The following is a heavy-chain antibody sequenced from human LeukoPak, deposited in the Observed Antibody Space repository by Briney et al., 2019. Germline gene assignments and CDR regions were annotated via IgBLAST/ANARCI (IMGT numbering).Heavy chain of an antibody. V-gene: IGHV5-51*01. CDR2: IYPDDSDT. J-gene: IGHJ4*02. Sequence: HGESLKISCKGSGYSFSNFWIGWVRQMPGKGLEWMGIIYPDDSDTRYSPSFQGQVTISADKSISTAYLQWSSLKASDTAMYYCARLSGNGYYSDYWGQGTLVTVSS. D-gene: IGHD1-20*01. CDR3: ARLSGNGYYSDY. CDR1: GYSFSNFW.